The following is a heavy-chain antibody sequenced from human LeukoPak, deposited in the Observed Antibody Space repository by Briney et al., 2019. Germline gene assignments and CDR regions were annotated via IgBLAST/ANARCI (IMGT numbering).Heavy chain of an antibody. D-gene: IGHD3-3*02. J-gene: IGHJ6*03. V-gene: IGHV1-46*01. CDR3: ARGSRGIFGYYYYYMDV. Sequence: GASVKVSCKASGYTFTSYYMHWVRQAPGQGLEWMGIINPSGGSTSYAQKFQGRVTMTRDMSTSTVYMELSSLRAEDMAVYYCARGSRGIFGYYYYYMDVWGKGTTVTVSS. CDR2: INPSGGST. CDR1: GYTFTSYY.